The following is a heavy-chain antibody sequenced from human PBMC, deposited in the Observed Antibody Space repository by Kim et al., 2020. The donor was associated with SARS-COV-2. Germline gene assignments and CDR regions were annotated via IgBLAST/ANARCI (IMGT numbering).Heavy chain of an antibody. J-gene: IGHJ5*02. CDR2: IYYSGST. D-gene: IGHD6-19*01. CDR3: ARDERESSGWANWSDP. V-gene: IGHV4-59*13. CDR1: GGSISSYY. Sequence: SETLSLTCTVSGGSISSYYWSWIRQPPGKGLEWIGYIYYSGSTNYNPSLKSRVTISVDTSKNQFSLKLSSVTAADTAVYYCARDERESSGWANWSDPWGHRTLVTVSS.